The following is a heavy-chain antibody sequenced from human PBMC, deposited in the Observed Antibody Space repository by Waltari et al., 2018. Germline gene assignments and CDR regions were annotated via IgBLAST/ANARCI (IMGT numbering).Heavy chain of an antibody. CDR3: ARLPTKYYDSIGWGFFDQ. D-gene: IGHD3-22*01. CDR1: GDVPCVDR. V-gene: IGHV4-59*08. Sequence: HVQLQAPGPGLVKPSETPSPTCTVSGDVPCVDRWPQIRQAPGKGLEWIAYLRNTGGTKCTPSLESRVTVSAVTSKKQFSLRLTSVTAADTAVYYCARLPTKYYDSIGWGFFDQWGQGILVTVSS. CDR2: LRNTGGT. J-gene: IGHJ4*02.